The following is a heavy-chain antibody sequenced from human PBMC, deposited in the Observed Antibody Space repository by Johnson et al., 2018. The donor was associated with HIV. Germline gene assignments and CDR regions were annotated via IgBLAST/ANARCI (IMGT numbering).Heavy chain of an antibody. Sequence: QVPLVESGGGVVQPRRSLRLSCAASGFIFSSYAMHWVRQAPGKGLEWVAFIRYDGSNKSYADFVKGRFTISRDNFKNTLYLQMNSLRAEDTALYYCAGEPMDCGGDCWGVFDLWGQGTMVTVSS. V-gene: IGHV3-33*08. D-gene: IGHD2-21*02. CDR3: AGEPMDCGGDCWGVFDL. J-gene: IGHJ3*01. CDR1: GFIFSSYA. CDR2: IRYDGSNK.